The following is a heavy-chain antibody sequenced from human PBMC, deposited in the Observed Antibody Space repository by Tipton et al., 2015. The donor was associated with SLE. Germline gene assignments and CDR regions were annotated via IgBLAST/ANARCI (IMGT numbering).Heavy chain of an antibody. CDR1: GGSISSGSYY. J-gene: IGHJ4*02. V-gene: IGHV4-61*03. Sequence: LRLSCTVSGGSISSGSYYWSWIRQPPGKELEWIGYISYSGSTRYNPSLESRLTISVDTPNNPFSLRLSSVTAADTAIYYCARQLGYSDPFAFDYWGQGTLVTVSS. CDR2: ISYSGST. D-gene: IGHD4-17*01. CDR3: ARQLGYSDPFAFDY.